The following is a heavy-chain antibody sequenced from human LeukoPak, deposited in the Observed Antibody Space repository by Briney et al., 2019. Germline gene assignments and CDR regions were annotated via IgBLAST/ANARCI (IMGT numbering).Heavy chain of an antibody. D-gene: IGHD6-19*01. Sequence: GGSLRLSCAASGFTFSSYGMSWVRQAPGKGLEWVSSISGSSSYIYYADSVKGRFTISRGNAKNSLYLQMNSLRAEDTAVYYCARDRIAVAATETSFDYWGQGTLVTVSS. CDR2: ISGSSSYI. CDR1: GFTFSSYG. V-gene: IGHV3-21*01. J-gene: IGHJ4*02. CDR3: ARDRIAVAATETSFDY.